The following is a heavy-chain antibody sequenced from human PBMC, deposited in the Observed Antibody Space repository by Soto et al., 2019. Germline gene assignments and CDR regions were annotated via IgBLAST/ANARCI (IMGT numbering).Heavy chain of an antibody. V-gene: IGHV1-69*13. D-gene: IGHD6-13*01. Sequence: SVKVSCKASGGTFSSYAISWVRQAPGQGLEWMGGIIPIFGTANYAQKFQGRVTITADESTSTAYMELSSLRSEDTAVYYCARGQQLASDRYYYYGMDVWGQGTTVTVSS. CDR2: IIPIFGTA. CDR1: GGTFSSYA. CDR3: ARGQQLASDRYYYYGMDV. J-gene: IGHJ6*02.